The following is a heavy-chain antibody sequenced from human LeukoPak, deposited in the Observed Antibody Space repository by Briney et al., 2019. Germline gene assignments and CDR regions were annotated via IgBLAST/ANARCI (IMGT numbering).Heavy chain of an antibody. CDR3: ASGLLRFLEWLLYDNWFDP. D-gene: IGHD3-3*01. CDR1: GYTFTSYA. Sequence: ASAKVSCKASGYTFTSYAMHWVRQAPGQRLEWMGWSNAGNGNTKYSQEFQGRVTITRDTSASTAYMELSSLRSEDMAVYYCASGLLRFLEWLLYDNWFDPWGQGTLVTVSS. J-gene: IGHJ5*02. CDR2: SNAGNGNT. V-gene: IGHV1-3*02.